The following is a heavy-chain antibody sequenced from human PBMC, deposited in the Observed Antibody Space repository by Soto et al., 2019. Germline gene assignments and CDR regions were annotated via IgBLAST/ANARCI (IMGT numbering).Heavy chain of an antibody. D-gene: IGHD6-19*01. J-gene: IGHJ4*02. CDR1: GFTFSSHA. Sequence: EVQLLESGGGLVQPGGSLRLSCAVSGFTFSSHAMSWVRQAPGKGLECVSSITGSGDSTYYADSVKGRFTISRDKSQSTLYLQMNSLRAEDTAVDDCAKDLQFSGWLSAQTFDYWGQGTQVTVSS. CDR3: AKDLQFSGWLSAQTFDY. CDR2: ITGSGDST. V-gene: IGHV3-23*01.